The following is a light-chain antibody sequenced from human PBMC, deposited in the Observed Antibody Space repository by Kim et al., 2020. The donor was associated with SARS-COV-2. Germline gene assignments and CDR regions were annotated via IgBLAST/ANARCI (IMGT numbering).Light chain of an antibody. CDR3: QKYGSSQYT. V-gene: IGKV3-20*01. Sequence: EILLTQSPGTLSLSPGERATLACRASQSVSSSYLAWYQQKPGQAPRLLIYGASSRATGIPDRFSGSGSGTDFTLTISRLEPEDFAVYYCQKYGSSQYTFGQGTKLEI. CDR2: GAS. CDR1: QSVSSSY. J-gene: IGKJ2*01.